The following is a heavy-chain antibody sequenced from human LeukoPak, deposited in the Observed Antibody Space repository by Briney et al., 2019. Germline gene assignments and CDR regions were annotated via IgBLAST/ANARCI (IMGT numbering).Heavy chain of an antibody. V-gene: IGHV3-23*01. Sequence: GGSLRLSCAASGFTFREYSMSWVRQAPGRGLEWVSNIRSNGGDTYYTDSVKGRFTISRDNSKNTLYLEMNSLRAGDTAVYYCAKGGYTTWFDPWGQGTLVTVSS. D-gene: IGHD2-15*01. J-gene: IGHJ5*02. CDR2: IRSNGGDT. CDR1: GFTFREYS. CDR3: AKGGYTTWFDP.